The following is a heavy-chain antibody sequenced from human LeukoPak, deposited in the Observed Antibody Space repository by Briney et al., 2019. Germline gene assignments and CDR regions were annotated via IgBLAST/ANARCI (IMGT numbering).Heavy chain of an antibody. CDR3: ASLSGSNTYYFDY. Sequence: GGSLRLSCAASGFTFSSYSMNWVRQAPGKGLEWVSSISSSSSYIYYADSVKGRFTIFRDNAKNSLYLQMNSLRAEDTAVYYCASLSGSNTYYFDYWGQGTLVTVSS. CDR1: GFTFSSYS. V-gene: IGHV3-21*01. CDR2: ISSSSSYI. D-gene: IGHD1-26*01. J-gene: IGHJ4*02.